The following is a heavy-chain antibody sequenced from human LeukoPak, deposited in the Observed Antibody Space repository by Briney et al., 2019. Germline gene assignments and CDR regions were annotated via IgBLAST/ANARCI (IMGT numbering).Heavy chain of an antibody. J-gene: IGHJ4*02. CDR3: ARDDASSSFTY. Sequence: GGSLGLSCAASGFRFRDYWMDWLRQAPGMGLEWVASIKPDGSQRDYVDSVKGRFTISRDNAQNSLYLQMNSLRVEDTAVYYCARDDASSSFTYWGQGALVTVSS. D-gene: IGHD3-16*01. V-gene: IGHV3-7*01. CDR2: IKPDGSQR. CDR1: GFRFRDYW.